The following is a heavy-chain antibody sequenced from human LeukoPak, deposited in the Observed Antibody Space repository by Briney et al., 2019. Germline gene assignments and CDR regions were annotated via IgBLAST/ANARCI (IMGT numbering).Heavy chain of an antibody. CDR1: GFTVSSNY. J-gene: IGHJ3*02. D-gene: IGHD3-10*01. V-gene: IGHV3-66*01. Sequence: GGSLRLSCAASGFTVSSNYMSWVRQAPGKGLEWVSVIYSGGSTYYADSVKGRFTISRDNSKNTLYLQVNSLRAEDTAVYYCASDYYGSGSYYYDAFDIWGQGTMVTVSS. CDR2: IYSGGST. CDR3: ASDYYGSGSYYYDAFDI.